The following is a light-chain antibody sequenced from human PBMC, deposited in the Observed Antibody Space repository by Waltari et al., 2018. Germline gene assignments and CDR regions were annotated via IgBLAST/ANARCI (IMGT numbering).Light chain of an antibody. Sequence: SYVLTQPPSMSVAPGKTARITCGGSNIGGKSVQWYQQKPGQAPVLVMHYNTDRPSGIPGRFSGSNSGNTATLTINRVEAGDEADYYCQAWGDDSGPYVIFGGGTKLTVL. V-gene: IGLV3-21*04. CDR3: QAWGDDSGPYVI. CDR1: NIGGKS. J-gene: IGLJ2*01. CDR2: YNT.